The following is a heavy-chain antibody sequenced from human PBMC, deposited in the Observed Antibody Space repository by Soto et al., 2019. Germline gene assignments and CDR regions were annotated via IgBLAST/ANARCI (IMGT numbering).Heavy chain of an antibody. CDR1: GHSDTTKDFF. D-gene: IGHD3-16*01. Sequence: SETLSLTCTVSGHSDTTKDFFCSWLRQAPGRGLEWIAYIYHGGTTHYNPAFRSRVTMSVDTAKTQFSLNLASVTAADTAVYYCARGLPIFLGAGSASDFWCPGTPGTLST. V-gene: IGHV4-30-4*08. CDR3: ARGLPIFLGAGSASDF. J-gene: IGHJ4*02. CDR2: IYHGGTT.